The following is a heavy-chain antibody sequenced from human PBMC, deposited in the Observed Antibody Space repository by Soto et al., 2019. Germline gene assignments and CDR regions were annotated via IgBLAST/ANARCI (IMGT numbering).Heavy chain of an antibody. CDR2: IIPIFNSA. D-gene: IGHD5-12*01. CDR3: ARDVTVASYSFDF. CDR1: GGTFNNYA. Sequence: QVQLVQSGAEVKRPGSSVKVSCTASGGTFNNYALSWVRQAPGQGLEWMGGIIPIFNSANYAQKFQGRVTITADDSTSTAYMELRSLRPDDTAVYYCARDVTVASYSFDFWGQGTLVTVSS. V-gene: IGHV1-69*01. J-gene: IGHJ4*02.